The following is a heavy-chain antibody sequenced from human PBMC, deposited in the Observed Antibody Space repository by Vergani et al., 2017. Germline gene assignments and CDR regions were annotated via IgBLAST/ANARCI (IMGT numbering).Heavy chain of an antibody. V-gene: IGHV3-48*01. J-gene: IGHJ4*02. CDR3: ANDHIAAAGWGDY. CDR1: GFIFSSYS. Sequence: EVQLVESGGGLVQPGGSLRLSCAASGFIFSSYSMNWVRQAPGKGLEWVSYIGSSSSTLFYADSVKGRFTISRDNAKNSLYLQMNSLRAEDTAVYYCANDHIAAAGWGDYWGQGTLVTVSS. D-gene: IGHD6-13*01. CDR2: IGSSSSTL.